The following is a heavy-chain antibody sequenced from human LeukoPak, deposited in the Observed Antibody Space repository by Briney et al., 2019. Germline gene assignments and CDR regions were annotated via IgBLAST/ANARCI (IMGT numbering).Heavy chain of an antibody. J-gene: IGHJ4*02. CDR1: GGSISSYY. V-gene: IGHV4-59*01. CDR3: ARVGGWELPKWLYFDY. CDR2: IYYSGST. Sequence: SETLSLTCTVSGGSISSYYWSWIRQPPGKGLEWIGSIYYSGSTNYNPSLKSRVTISLDTSKNQFSLKLTSVTAADTAVYYCARVGGWELPKWLYFDYWGQGTLVTVPS. D-gene: IGHD1-26*01.